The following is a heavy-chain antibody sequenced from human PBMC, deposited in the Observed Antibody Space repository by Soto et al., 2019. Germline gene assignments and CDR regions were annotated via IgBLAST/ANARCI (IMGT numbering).Heavy chain of an antibody. V-gene: IGHV3-21*01. J-gene: IGHJ4*02. CDR2: ISSSSSYI. Sequence: EVQLVESGGGLVKPGGSLRLSCAASGFTFSSYSRNWVRQAPGKGLEWVSSISSSSSYIYYADSVKGRFTISRDNAKNSLYLQMNSLRAEDTAVYYCARDSRCSGGSCFPFDYWGQGTLVTVSS. D-gene: IGHD2-15*01. CDR3: ARDSRCSGGSCFPFDY. CDR1: GFTFSSYS.